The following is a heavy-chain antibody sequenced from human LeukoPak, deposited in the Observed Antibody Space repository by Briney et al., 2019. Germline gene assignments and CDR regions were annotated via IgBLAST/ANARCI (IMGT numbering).Heavy chain of an antibody. Sequence: GESLKISCKGSGYSFTSYWIAWVRQMPGKALEWMGIIYPGDSDTRYSPSFQGQVTISADKSISTAYLQWSSLKASDSAMYYCARPLGSSSWDPFDYWGQGTLVTVSS. CDR2: IYPGDSDT. V-gene: IGHV5-51*01. CDR1: GYSFTSYW. CDR3: ARPLGSSSWDPFDY. J-gene: IGHJ4*02. D-gene: IGHD6-13*01.